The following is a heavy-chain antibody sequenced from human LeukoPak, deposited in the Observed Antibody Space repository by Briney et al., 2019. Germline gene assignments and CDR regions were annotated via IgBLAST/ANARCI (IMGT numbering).Heavy chain of an antibody. V-gene: IGHV1-18*01. D-gene: IGHD3-16*01. CDR1: GGTFSSYA. Sequence: GASVKVSCKASGGTFSSYAISWVRQAPGQGLEWMGWISAYNGNTNYAQKLQGRVTMTTDTSTSTAYMELRSLRSDDTAVYYCARDWGKFPYYYGMDVWGQGTTVTVSS. CDR2: ISAYNGNT. J-gene: IGHJ6*02. CDR3: ARDWGKFPYYYGMDV.